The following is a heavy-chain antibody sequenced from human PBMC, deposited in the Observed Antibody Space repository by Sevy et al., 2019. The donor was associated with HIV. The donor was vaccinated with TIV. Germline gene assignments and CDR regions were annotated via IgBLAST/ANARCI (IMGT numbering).Heavy chain of an antibody. J-gene: IGHJ3*02. CDR2: ISGSGGST. D-gene: IGHD5-12*01. Sequence: GESLKISCAASGFTFSSYAMSWVRQAPGKGLEWVSAISGSGGSTYYADSVKGRFTISRDNSKNTLYLQMNSLRAEDTAVYYCAKGETYGYNFDAFDIWGQGTMVTVSS. V-gene: IGHV3-23*01. CDR3: AKGETYGYNFDAFDI. CDR1: GFTFSSYA.